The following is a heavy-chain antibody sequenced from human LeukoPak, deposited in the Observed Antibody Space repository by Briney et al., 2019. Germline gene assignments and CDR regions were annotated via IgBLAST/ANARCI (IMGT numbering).Heavy chain of an antibody. CDR2: ISGSGGLT. V-gene: IGHV3-23*01. CDR3: AKGYYDYIWGSYRSDAFDI. Sequence: GGSLRLSYAAPGFPFNSYVMTWVRQAPGKGLEWVSVISGSGGLTYHADSVKGRFTVSRDNSKNTLYLQMNSLRAEDTAVYSCAKGYYDYIWGSYRSDAFDIWGQGTMVTVSS. D-gene: IGHD3-16*02. CDR1: GFPFNSYV. J-gene: IGHJ3*02.